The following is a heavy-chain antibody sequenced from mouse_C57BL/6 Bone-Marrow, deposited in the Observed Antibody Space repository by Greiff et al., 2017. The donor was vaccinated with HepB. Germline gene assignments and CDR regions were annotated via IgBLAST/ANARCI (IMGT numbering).Heavy chain of an antibody. Sequence: QVHVKQSGPELVKPGASVKISCKASGYTFTDYYINWVKQRPGQGLEWIGWIFPGSGSTYYNEKFKGKATLTVDKSSSTAYMLLSSLTSEDSAVYFCARSMYDGYYGDYWGQGTTLTVSS. V-gene: IGHV1-75*01. CDR2: IFPGSGST. J-gene: IGHJ2*01. D-gene: IGHD2-3*01. CDR3: ARSMYDGYYGDY. CDR1: GYTFTDYY.